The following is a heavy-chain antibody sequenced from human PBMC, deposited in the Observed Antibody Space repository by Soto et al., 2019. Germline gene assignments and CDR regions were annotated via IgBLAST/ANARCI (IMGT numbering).Heavy chain of an antibody. V-gene: IGHV1-18*01. CDR3: ARDQAMAQFDY. CDR1: GYTFTNYG. CDR2: INAYNGNT. D-gene: IGHD5-18*01. J-gene: IGHJ4*02. Sequence: QVQLVQSGAEVKKPGASGKDSCKASGYTFTNYGISWVRQAPGQGLEWMGWINAYNGNTKYAQKLQGRVTMTTDTSTSTAYMELRSLRSDDTTVFYCARDQAMAQFDYWGQGALVTVSS.